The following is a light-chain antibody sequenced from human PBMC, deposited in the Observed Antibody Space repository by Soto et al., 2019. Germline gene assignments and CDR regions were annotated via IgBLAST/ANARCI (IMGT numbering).Light chain of an antibody. CDR3: SSYTSSSTLLV. CDR2: DVS. Sequence: QSALTQPASVSGSPGQSITISCTGTSSDVGGYNYVSWYQQHPGKAPKLMIYDVSNRPSGVSNRFSGSKSGNTAFLTISGLQAEDEADYYCSSYTSSSTLLVFGTGTKVTVL. J-gene: IGLJ1*01. CDR1: SSDVGGYNY. V-gene: IGLV2-14*01.